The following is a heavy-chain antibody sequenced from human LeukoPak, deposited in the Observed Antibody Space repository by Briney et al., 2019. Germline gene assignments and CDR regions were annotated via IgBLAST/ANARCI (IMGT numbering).Heavy chain of an antibody. CDR3: AKGGKWDVTPFDY. CDR2: ISGGGGST. D-gene: IGHD1-26*01. CDR1: GGSISTGGYY. J-gene: IGHJ4*02. Sequence: PSETLSLTCTVSGGSISTGGYYWSWIRQAPGKGLEWVSTISGGGGSTYYADSVKGRFTISRDNSKNTLYLQVNSLRAEDTAVYYCAKGGKWDVTPFDYWGQGTLVTVSS. V-gene: IGHV3-23*01.